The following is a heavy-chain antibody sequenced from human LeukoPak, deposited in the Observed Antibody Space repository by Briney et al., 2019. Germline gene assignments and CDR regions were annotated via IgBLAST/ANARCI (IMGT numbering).Heavy chain of an antibody. J-gene: IGHJ4*02. CDR3: AKDIDFWSVYYFDY. CDR2: ISGSGGST. Sequence: GGSLRLSCVASGFSFSIYGMNWVRQAPGKGLEWVSAISGSGGSTYYADSVKGRFTISRDNSKNTLYLQMNSLRAEDTAVYYCAKDIDFWSVYYFDYWGQGTLVTVSS. D-gene: IGHD3-3*01. V-gene: IGHV3-23*01. CDR1: GFSFSIYG.